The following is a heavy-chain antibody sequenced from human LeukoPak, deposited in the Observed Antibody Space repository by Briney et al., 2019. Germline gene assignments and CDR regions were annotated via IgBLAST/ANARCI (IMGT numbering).Heavy chain of an antibody. Sequence: AASVKVSCKVSGYTLTELSMHWVRQAPGKGLEWMGGFDPEDGETIYAQKFQGRVTMTEDTSTDTAYMELSSLRSEDTAVYYCATVGGSYCSSTSCYQLDYWGQGTLVSVSS. V-gene: IGHV1-24*01. CDR3: ATVGGSYCSSTSCYQLDY. CDR1: GYTLTELS. J-gene: IGHJ4*02. CDR2: FDPEDGET. D-gene: IGHD2-2*01.